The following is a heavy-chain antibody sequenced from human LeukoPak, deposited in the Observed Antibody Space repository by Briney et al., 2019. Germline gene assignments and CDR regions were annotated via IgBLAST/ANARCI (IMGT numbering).Heavy chain of an antibody. J-gene: IGHJ6*02. CDR2: IYTSGST. D-gene: IGHD5-24*01. CDR1: GGSISSYH. Sequence: SETLSLTCTVSGGSISSYHWSWIRQPAGKGLEWIGRIYTSGSTNYNPSLKSRVTMSVDTSKNQFSLKLSSVTAADTAVYYCAGNRDGYNYGGVYYYYGMDVWGQGTTVTVSS. V-gene: IGHV4-4*07. CDR3: AGNRDGYNYGGVYYYYGMDV.